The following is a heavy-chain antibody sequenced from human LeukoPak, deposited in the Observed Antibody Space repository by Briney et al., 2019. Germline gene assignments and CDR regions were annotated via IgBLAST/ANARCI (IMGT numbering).Heavy chain of an antibody. CDR2: ISTYNGDT. CDR3: ALIPYCTTATCYYFDF. Sequence: GASVKVSCKASGYTFTGYYMHWVRQAPGQGLEWMGWISTYNGDTNYAQKFQGRVTMTADTSTSTTYMELRSLRSVDTAVYYCALIPYCTTATCYYFDFWGQGTLVTVSS. J-gene: IGHJ4*02. D-gene: IGHD2-2*01. V-gene: IGHV1-18*04. CDR1: GYTFTGYY.